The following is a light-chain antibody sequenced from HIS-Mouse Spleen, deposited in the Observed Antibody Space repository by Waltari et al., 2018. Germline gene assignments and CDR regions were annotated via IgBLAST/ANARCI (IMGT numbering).Light chain of an antibody. V-gene: IGLV2-14*03. CDR1: SSDVGGYNY. CDR3: SSYTSSSTHWV. Sequence: QSALTQPASVSGSPGQSITISCTGTSSDVGGYNYFSWYQQHPGKAPKLMIYDVSNRPSGVSNRFSGSKSGNTASLTISGLQAEDEADYYCSSYTSSSTHWVFGGGTKLTVL. CDR2: DVS. J-gene: IGLJ3*02.